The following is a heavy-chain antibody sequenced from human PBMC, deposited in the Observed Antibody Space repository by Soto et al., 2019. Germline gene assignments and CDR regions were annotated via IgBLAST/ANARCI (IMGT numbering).Heavy chain of an antibody. Sequence: APETPSLTCGGSGGSLSRGGYFWSWIRQPPGKGLEWIGYIYHSGSTYYNPSLKSRVTISVDRSKNQFSLKLSSVTAADTAVYYCARRWGSYFDYWGQGTLVTVSS. CDR3: ARRWGSYFDY. CDR2: IYHSGST. D-gene: IGHD7-27*01. V-gene: IGHV4-30-2*01. J-gene: IGHJ4*02. CDR1: GGSLSRGGYF.